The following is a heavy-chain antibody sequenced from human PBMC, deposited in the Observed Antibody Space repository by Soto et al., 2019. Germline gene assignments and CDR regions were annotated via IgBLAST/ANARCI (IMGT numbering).Heavy chain of an antibody. J-gene: IGHJ4*02. Sequence: GGSLRLSCAASGFTFSDYGMHWVRQATGKGLEWVAVTSFDGSNKLYLQSVKGRFTISRDNSKNTVYLQMNSLRPEDTAVYYCAKDESSSGWSYYFDYWGQGTLVTVSS. V-gene: IGHV3-30*18. D-gene: IGHD6-19*01. CDR3: AKDESSSGWSYYFDY. CDR1: GFTFSDYG. CDR2: TSFDGSNK.